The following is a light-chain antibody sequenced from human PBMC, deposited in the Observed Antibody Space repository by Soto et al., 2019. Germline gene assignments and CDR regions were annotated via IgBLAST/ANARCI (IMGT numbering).Light chain of an antibody. CDR1: QSLNNY. CDR2: DAS. Sequence: EIVLTQSPATLSFSPGERAALSCRASQSLNNYLGWYQQRPGQAPRLLIYDASTRATGVPARFSGGGSGTDFTLTVTSVHSEDFGIYYCQQYTDWPTTFGQGTKVDI. J-gene: IGKJ1*01. V-gene: IGKV3-11*01. CDR3: QQYTDWPTT.